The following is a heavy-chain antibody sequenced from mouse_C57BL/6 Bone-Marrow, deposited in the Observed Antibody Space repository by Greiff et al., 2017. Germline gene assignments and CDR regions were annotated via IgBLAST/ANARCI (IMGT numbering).Heavy chain of an antibody. D-gene: IGHD1-1*01. Sequence: EVKLVESGGDLVKPGGSLKLSCAASGFTFSSYGMSWVRQTPDKRLEWVATISSGGGYTYYPDSVKGRFTISRDNAKNTLYLQMSSLKSEDTAMYYCARQGIYYYGSSYDWFAYWGQGTLVTVSA. V-gene: IGHV5-6*01. J-gene: IGHJ3*01. CDR1: GFTFSSYG. CDR3: ARQGIYYYGSSYDWFAY. CDR2: ISSGGGYT.